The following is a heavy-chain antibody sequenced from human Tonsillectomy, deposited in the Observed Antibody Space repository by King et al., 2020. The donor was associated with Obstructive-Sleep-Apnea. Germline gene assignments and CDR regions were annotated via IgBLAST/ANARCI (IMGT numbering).Heavy chain of an antibody. CDR3: TTDLGDGYNERRDY. V-gene: IGHV3-15*01. CDR1: GFILSNAW. J-gene: IGHJ4*02. D-gene: IGHD5-24*01. Sequence: EVQLVESGGGLVKPGGSLRLSCAASGFILSNAWMRWVRQAPGKGLEWVALFKSIPGGETTDYAAPVKGRFTISRDDSENTLYLQMNSLQTEDTAVYYCTTDLGDGYNERRDYWGQGTLVAVSS. CDR2: FKSIPGGETT.